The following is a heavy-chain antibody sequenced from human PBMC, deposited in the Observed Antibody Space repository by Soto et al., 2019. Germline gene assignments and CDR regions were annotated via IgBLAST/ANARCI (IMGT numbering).Heavy chain of an antibody. CDR1: GFTFDSFA. J-gene: IGHJ4*02. V-gene: IGHV3-23*01. D-gene: IGHD3-16*01. CDR3: ASGGVMPDS. Sequence: EVQLLESGGGLEQPGGSLRLSCAASGFTFDSFAMTWVRQAPGKGLEWVSAISASGCSTFYAASVKGRFTISIDSSRNTLYLQRGSVRAEDTAVYYCASGGVMPDSWGQGTLATVSS. CDR2: ISASGCST.